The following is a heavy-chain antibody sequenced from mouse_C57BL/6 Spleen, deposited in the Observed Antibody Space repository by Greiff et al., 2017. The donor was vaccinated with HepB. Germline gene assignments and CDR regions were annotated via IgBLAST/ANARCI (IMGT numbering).Heavy chain of an antibody. CDR2: INPNYGTT. V-gene: IGHV1-39*01. J-gene: IGHJ2*01. Sequence: EVKLMESGPELVKPGASVKISCKASGYSFTDYNMNWVKQSNGKSLEWIGVINPNYGTTSYNQKFKGKATLTVDQSSSTAYMQLNSLTSEDSAVYYCARGGYSNYRDYFDYWGQGTTLTVSS. CDR1: GYSFTDYN. D-gene: IGHD2-5*01. CDR3: ARGGYSNYRDYFDY.